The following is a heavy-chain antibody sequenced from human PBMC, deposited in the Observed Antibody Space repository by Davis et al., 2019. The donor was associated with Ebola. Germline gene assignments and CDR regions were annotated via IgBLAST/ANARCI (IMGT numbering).Heavy chain of an antibody. CDR2: VSGSGTTT. Sequence: GESLKISCVASGFRFSSYVMGWVRQAPGKGLEWVSAVSGSGTTTSYADSVKGRFTISRDNSNNTLFLQMNSLRVEDTARYYCAKASWGPAARPLLDSWGQGTLVTVSS. CDR3: AKASWGPAARPLLDS. CDR1: GFRFSSYV. D-gene: IGHD2-2*02. V-gene: IGHV3-23*01. J-gene: IGHJ4*02.